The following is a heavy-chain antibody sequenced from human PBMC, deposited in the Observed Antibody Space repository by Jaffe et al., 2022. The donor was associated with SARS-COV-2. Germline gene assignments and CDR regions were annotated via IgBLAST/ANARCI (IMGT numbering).Heavy chain of an antibody. CDR2: ISTRGTT. CDR1: GVSISSDSYY. J-gene: IGHJ4*02. CDR3: ATFKEGHFSYFDP. V-gene: IGHV4-61*02. Sequence: QVQLQESGPGLVKPSQTLSLTCTVSGVSISSDSYYWSWIRQPAGKGLEWIGRISTRGTTTYNPSLKSRVTISKDTSKNQFSLKLSSVTAADTAVYYCATFKEGHFSYFDPWGQGTLVTVSS.